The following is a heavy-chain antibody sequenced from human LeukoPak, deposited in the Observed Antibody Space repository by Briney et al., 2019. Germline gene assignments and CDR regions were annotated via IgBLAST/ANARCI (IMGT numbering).Heavy chain of an antibody. J-gene: IGHJ4*02. V-gene: IGHV4-59*01. D-gene: IGHD5-12*01. CDR3: ARGGGIVATIDY. Sequence: SETLSLTCTVSGGSISSYYWIWLRQPPGKGLEWIGYIYYSGSTNYNPSLKSRVTISVDTSKNQFSLKLSSVTAADTAVYYCARGGGIVATIDYWGQGTLVTVSS. CDR2: IYYSGST. CDR1: GGSISSYY.